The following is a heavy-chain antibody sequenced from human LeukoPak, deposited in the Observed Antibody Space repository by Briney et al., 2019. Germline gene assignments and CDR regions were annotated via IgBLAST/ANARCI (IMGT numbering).Heavy chain of an antibody. Sequence: GGSLRLSCAASGFTFSSYSMNWVRQAPWKGLEWVSSISSSSSYIYYADSVKGRFTISRDNAKNSIYLQMNSLRVEDTAVYYCAKDIVGGGDDYWGQGTLVIVSS. CDR3: AKDIVGGGDDY. V-gene: IGHV3-21*01. D-gene: IGHD2-21*02. CDR1: GFTFSSYS. J-gene: IGHJ4*02. CDR2: ISSSSSYI.